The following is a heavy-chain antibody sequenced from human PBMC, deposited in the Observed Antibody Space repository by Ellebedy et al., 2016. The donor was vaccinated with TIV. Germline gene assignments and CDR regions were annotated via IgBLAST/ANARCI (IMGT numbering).Heavy chain of an antibody. D-gene: IGHD3-16*01. CDR3: ASGFTHYGAFDI. CDR1: GFTFSIYW. J-gene: IGHJ3*02. Sequence: GESLKISXAASGFTFSIYWMHWVRQAPGKGLVWVSHIKSDGGSTIYADSVEGRFTISRDNAKNTLYLQMNSLRAEDTAVYYCASGFTHYGAFDIWGQGTMVTVSS. CDR2: IKSDGGST. V-gene: IGHV3-74*01.